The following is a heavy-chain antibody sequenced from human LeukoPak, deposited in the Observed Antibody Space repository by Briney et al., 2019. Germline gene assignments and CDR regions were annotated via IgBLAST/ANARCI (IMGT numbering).Heavy chain of an antibody. CDR3: AKDLYGGNSGVFDY. J-gene: IGHJ4*02. V-gene: IGHV3-9*03. Sequence: GRSLRLSCAASGFTFDDYAMRWVRQAPGKGLEWVSGISWNSGSIGYADSVKGRFTISRDNAKNSLYPQMNSLRAEDMALYYCAKDLYGGNSGVFDYWGQGTLVTVSS. CDR1: GFTFDDYA. CDR2: ISWNSGSI. D-gene: IGHD4-23*01.